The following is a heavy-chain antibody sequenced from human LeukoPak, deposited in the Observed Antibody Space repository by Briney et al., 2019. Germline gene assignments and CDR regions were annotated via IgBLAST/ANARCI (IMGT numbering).Heavy chain of an antibody. D-gene: IGHD3-9*01. V-gene: IGHV3-23*01. Sequence: GGSLRLSCAASGFTFNNYAMTWVRQAPGKGLEWVSIISGSADSTIDADSVKGRFTISRDNAKNSLYLQMNSLRAEDTAVYYCAKGVNFDWLPDDSWGQGTLVTVSS. CDR3: AKGVNFDWLPDDS. J-gene: IGHJ4*02. CDR1: GFTFNNYA. CDR2: ISGSADST.